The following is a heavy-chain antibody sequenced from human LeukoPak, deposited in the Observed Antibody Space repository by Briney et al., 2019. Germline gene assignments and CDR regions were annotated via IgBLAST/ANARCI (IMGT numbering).Heavy chain of an antibody. J-gene: IGHJ3*02. CDR1: GFTFSSYA. Sequence: GGSLRLSCAASGFTFSSYAMHWVSQAPGKGLEWVAVISYDGSNKYYADSVKGRLTISRDNSKNTLYLQMNSLRAEDTAVYYCARDFPLQEDAFDIWGQGTMVTVSS. CDR2: ISYDGSNK. CDR3: ARDFPLQEDAFDI. V-gene: IGHV3-30-3*01. D-gene: IGHD5-24*01.